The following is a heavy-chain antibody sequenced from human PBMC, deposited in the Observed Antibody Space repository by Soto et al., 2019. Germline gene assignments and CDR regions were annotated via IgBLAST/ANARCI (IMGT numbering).Heavy chain of an antibody. D-gene: IGHD1-1*01. CDR3: AIHIVWAGYNWNDTYYYYYMDV. CDR2: IYPGDSDT. Sequence: PGESLKISCKGSGYSFTSYWIGWVRQMPGKGLEWMGIIYPGDSDTRYSPSFQGQVTISADKSISTAYLQWSSLKASDTAMYYCAIHIVWAGYNWNDTYYYYYMDVWGKGTTVTVSS. J-gene: IGHJ6*03. V-gene: IGHV5-51*01. CDR1: GYSFTSYW.